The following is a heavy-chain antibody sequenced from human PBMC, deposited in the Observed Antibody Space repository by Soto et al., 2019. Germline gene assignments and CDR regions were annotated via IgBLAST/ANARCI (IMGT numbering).Heavy chain of an antibody. Sequence: RASVKVSCKASGYTFTDYGITWVRQAPGQGLEWMGWIRTYNGNTNYTEKFQGRVTMTTDTSTRTAYMELRSLRSDDTAVYYCVKNYYDSSGSYPYYFDYWGQGTLVTVSS. V-gene: IGHV1-18*04. D-gene: IGHD3-22*01. CDR1: GYTFTDYG. J-gene: IGHJ4*02. CDR2: IRTYNGNT. CDR3: VKNYYDSSGSYPYYFDY.